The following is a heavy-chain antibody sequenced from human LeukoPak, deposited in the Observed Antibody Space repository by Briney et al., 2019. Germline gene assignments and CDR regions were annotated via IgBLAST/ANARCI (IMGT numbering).Heavy chain of an antibody. D-gene: IGHD3-22*01. Sequence: PSETLSLTCTVSGGSISSYYWSWIRQPPGKGLEWIGYIYYSGSTNYNPSLKSRVTISVDTSKNQFSLKLSSVTAADTAVYYCAGGSSGYYSAHHYFDYWGQGTLVTVSS. V-gene: IGHV4-59*01. CDR2: IYYSGST. J-gene: IGHJ4*02. CDR1: GGSISSYY. CDR3: AGGSSGYYSAHHYFDY.